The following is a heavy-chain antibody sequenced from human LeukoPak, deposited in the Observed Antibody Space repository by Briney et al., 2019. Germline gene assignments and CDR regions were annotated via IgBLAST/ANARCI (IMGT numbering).Heavy chain of an antibody. CDR3: ARGALRYSDY. CDR2: ISSSSSAI. V-gene: IGHV3-48*02. J-gene: IGHJ4*02. D-gene: IGHD3-9*01. CDR1: GFTFSSYG. Sequence: PGRSLRLSCAASGFTFSSYGMHWVRQAPGKGLEWVSSISSSSSAIYYAASVKGRFTISRDNAKNSLYLQMNSLRDEDTAVYYCARGALRYSDYWGQGTLVTVSS.